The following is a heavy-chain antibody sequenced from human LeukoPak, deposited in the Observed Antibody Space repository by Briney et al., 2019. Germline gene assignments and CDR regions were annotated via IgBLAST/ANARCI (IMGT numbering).Heavy chain of an antibody. V-gene: IGHV4-34*01. D-gene: IGHD1-1*01. Sequence: PSETLSLTCVVYAASFTAYYWSWIRQPPGKGLEWIGEINHSESTNNSPSLKRRVSISLDTSKNQFSLKLSSATDADTAVYYCARGYNWNDGNWFDPWGQGTLVTVSS. CDR1: AASFTAYY. CDR3: ARGYNWNDGNWFDP. CDR2: INHSEST. J-gene: IGHJ5*02.